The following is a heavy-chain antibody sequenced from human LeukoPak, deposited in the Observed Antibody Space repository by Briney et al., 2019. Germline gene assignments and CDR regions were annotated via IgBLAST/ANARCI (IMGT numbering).Heavy chain of an antibody. J-gene: IGHJ4*02. D-gene: IGHD3-22*01. V-gene: IGHV3-21*01. CDR3: ARETNPNYYDSRGYLPTFDY. Sequence: PGGSLRLSCAASGFTLSSYSMNWVRQAPGKGLEWVSSISSSSSYIYYADSVRGRFTISRDNAKNSLYLQMNSLRAEDTAVYYCARETNPNYYDSRGYLPTFDYWGQGTLVTVSS. CDR1: GFTLSSYS. CDR2: ISSSSSYI.